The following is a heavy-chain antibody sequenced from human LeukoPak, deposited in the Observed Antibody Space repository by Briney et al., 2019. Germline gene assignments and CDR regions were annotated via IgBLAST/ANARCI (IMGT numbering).Heavy chain of an antibody. Sequence: SETLSLTCTVSGTSISSGAYSWSWVRQHPGKGLEWIACIYYSGNTYYNPSLKRRVTISVDTSKNQFSLKLSSVTAADTAVYYCARTITIFGALGYFDYWGQGTLVTVPS. CDR1: GTSISSGAYS. CDR2: IYYSGNT. D-gene: IGHD3-3*01. V-gene: IGHV4-31*03. J-gene: IGHJ4*02. CDR3: ARTITIFGALGYFDY.